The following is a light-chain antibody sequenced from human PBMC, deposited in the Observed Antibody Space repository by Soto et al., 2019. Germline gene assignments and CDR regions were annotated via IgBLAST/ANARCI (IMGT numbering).Light chain of an antibody. V-gene: IGKV3-15*01. J-gene: IGKJ4*01. CDR3: QQYNGWTT. Sequence: DIVMTQSPATLSVSPGERATLSCRASQSVSSNLAWYQQKPGQAPRLLIYGASTRATGIPARFSGSGSGTEFTLTISSLQSEDFAVYYCQQYNGWTTFGGGTKVDIK. CDR1: QSVSSN. CDR2: GAS.